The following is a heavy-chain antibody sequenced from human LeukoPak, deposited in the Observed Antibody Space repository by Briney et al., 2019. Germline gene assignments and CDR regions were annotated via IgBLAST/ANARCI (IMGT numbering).Heavy chain of an antibody. V-gene: IGHV3-11*04. D-gene: IGHD6-6*01. CDR1: GFTFSDYY. CDR3: ARDHPSGSEYFQH. Sequence: GGSLSLSRAASGFTFSDYYMSWIRQAPGKGLEWVSYISSSGSTIYYADSVKGRFTISRDNAKNSLYLQMNSLRAEDTAVYYCARDHPSGSEYFQHWGQGTLVTVSS. J-gene: IGHJ1*01. CDR2: ISSSGSTI.